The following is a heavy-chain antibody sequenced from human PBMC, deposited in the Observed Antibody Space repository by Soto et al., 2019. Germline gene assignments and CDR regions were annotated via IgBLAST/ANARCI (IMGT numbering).Heavy chain of an antibody. CDR2: INAGNGNT. D-gene: IGHD2-15*01. J-gene: IGHJ4*02. CDR1: GYTFTSYA. Sequence: ASVKVSCKASGYTFTSYAMHWVRQAPGQRLEWMGWINAGNGNTKYSQKFQGRVTITRDTSASTAYMELSSLRSEDTAVYYCARDYHVAATLVLVYWGQGTLVTSPQ. CDR3: ARDYHVAATLVLVY. V-gene: IGHV1-3*01.